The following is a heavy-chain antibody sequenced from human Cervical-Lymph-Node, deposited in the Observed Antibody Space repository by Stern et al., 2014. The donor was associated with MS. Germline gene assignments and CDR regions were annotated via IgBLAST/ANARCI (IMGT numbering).Heavy chain of an antibody. Sequence: VQLVESGAEVKKPGSSVKVSCKASGGTFSSYAISWVRQAPGQGLEWMGGIIPIFGTANYAQKFQGRVTITADEYTSTAYMELSSLRSEDTAVYYCARDPASIVVVPAAMGNWFDPWGQGTLVTVSS. CDR2: IIPIFGTA. D-gene: IGHD2-2*01. CDR1: GGTFSSYA. V-gene: IGHV1-69*01. CDR3: ARDPASIVVVPAAMGNWFDP. J-gene: IGHJ5*02.